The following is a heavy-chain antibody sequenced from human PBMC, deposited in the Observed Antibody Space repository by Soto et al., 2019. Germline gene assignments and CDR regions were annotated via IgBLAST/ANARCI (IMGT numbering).Heavy chain of an antibody. J-gene: IGHJ2*01. CDR1: GGTFSSYA. CDR3: ARSPASYWYFDL. CDR2: IIPIFGTA. Sequence: QVQLVQSGAEVKKPGSSVKVSCKASGGTFSSYAISWVRQAPGQGLEWMGGIIPIFGTANYAQKFQGRVTITADESTSTAYRALSSLRSEDTAVYYCARSPASYWYFDLWGRGTLVTVSS. V-gene: IGHV1-69*01.